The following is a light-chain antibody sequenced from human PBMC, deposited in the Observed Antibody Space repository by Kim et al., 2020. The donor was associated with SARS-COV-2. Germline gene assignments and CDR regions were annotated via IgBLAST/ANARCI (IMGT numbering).Light chain of an antibody. V-gene: IGLV7-43*01. J-gene: IGLJ3*02. CDR3: LLYYGGAQLGV. CDR2: STR. Sequence: GTVTVTCASSTGAVTIGYSPTWLQQKPRKAPRALIYSTRNNHSRTPARFSGSLLEGKAALTLSGVQPEDEAEYSCLLYYGGAQLGVFGGGTQLTVL. CDR1: TGAVTIGYS.